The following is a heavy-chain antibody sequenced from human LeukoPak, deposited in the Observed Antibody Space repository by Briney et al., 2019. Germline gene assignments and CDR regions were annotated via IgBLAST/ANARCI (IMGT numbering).Heavy chain of an antibody. D-gene: IGHD1-1*01. CDR3: ARDTINWNYFDY. CDR2: IKQDGSEK. CDR1: GFTFSSYS. Sequence: PGGSLRLSCAASGFTFSSYSMNWVRQAPGKGLEWVANIKQDGSEKYYVDSVKGRFTISRDNAKNSLYLQMNSLRAEDTAVYYCARDTINWNYFDYWGQGTLVTVSS. J-gene: IGHJ4*02. V-gene: IGHV3-7*01.